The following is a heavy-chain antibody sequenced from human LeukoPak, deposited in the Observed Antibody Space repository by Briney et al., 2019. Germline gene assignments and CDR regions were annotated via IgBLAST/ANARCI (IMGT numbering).Heavy chain of an antibody. CDR2: IKEDGSTT. J-gene: IGHJ4*02. V-gene: IGHV3-7*01. CDR3: APQTMILVL. CDR1: GFTFSTHW. Sequence: HPAGSLRLSCVASGFTFSTHWVSWVRQAPGKGLEWVANIKEDGSTTDYVDSVKGRFTISRGNAKNSVFLQMNSLRAEDTAVYDCAPQTMILVLGGQGTLVTVSS. D-gene: IGHD3-22*01.